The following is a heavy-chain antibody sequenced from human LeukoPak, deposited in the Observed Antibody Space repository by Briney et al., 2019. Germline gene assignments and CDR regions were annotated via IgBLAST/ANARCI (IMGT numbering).Heavy chain of an antibody. Sequence: GGSLRLSCAASGFTFSSYAMSWVRQAPGKGLEWVSTISGSGGSTYYADSVKGRFTISRDNPKNTLYLQMNSLRAEDTAVHYCARGGYTGAFDIWGQGTMVTVSS. V-gene: IGHV3-23*01. J-gene: IGHJ3*02. CDR1: GFTFSSYA. CDR3: ARGGYTGAFDI. D-gene: IGHD2-2*02. CDR2: ISGSGGST.